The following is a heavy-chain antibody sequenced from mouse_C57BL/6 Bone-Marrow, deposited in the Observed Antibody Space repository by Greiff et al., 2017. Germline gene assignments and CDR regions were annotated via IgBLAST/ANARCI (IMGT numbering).Heavy chain of an antibody. J-gene: IGHJ1*03. CDR3: AREGDYGNREWYFDV. CDR1: GYSITSGYY. D-gene: IGHD2-1*01. CDR2: ISYDGSN. Sequence: EVQLQESGPGLVKPSQSLSLTCSVTGYSITSGYYWNWIRQFPGNKLEWMGYISYDGSNNYNPSLKNRISITRDTSKNQFFLKLNSVTTEDTATYYCAREGDYGNREWYFDVWGTGTTVTVSS. V-gene: IGHV3-6*01.